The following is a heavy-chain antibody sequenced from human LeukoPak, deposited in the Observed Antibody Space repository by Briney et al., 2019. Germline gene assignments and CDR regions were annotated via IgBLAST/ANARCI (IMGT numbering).Heavy chain of an antibody. D-gene: IGHD3-22*01. V-gene: IGHV4-59*08. J-gene: IGHJ4*02. CDR3: ARQGIDYYDSSGYYHV. CDR2: IYNSGST. Sequence: SETLSLTCTVSGGSINNYYWSWIRQPPGKGLEWIGYIYNSGSTNYNPSLKSRVTISVDTSNMQLSLKLSSVTAADTAVYYCARQGIDYYDSSGYYHVWARGSLLTVSS. CDR1: GGSINNYY.